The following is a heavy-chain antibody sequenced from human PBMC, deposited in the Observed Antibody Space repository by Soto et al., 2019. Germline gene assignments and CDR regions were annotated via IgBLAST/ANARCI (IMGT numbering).Heavy chain of an antibody. CDR1: GYNIIDYD. CDR3: SRVHYGDVFREDF. D-gene: IGHD4-17*01. J-gene: IGHJ4*02. V-gene: IGHV1-8*02. CDR2: MNPRSGDA. Sequence: QVQLVQSGAEVKKPGASVKVSCKASGYNIIDYDITWVRQATGQGLDWMGWMNPRSGDAVYAQTFQDILTMSADISASTMFLELSSLKSDDLAIYYCSRVHYGDVFREDFWGQGTLFTVSS.